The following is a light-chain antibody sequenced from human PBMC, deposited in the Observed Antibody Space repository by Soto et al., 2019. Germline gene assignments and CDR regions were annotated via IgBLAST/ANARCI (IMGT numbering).Light chain of an antibody. V-gene: IGKV1-27*01. Sequence: IQMTQSPSSLSASVGDRVTITCRASQGISYYLAWYQQKPGKVPKLLIYAASTLQSGVPSRFTGSGSGTDFTLSIISLQPEDVSTYYCQKYNSAPRTFGGGTKVEIK. CDR1: QGISYY. J-gene: IGKJ4*01. CDR2: AAS. CDR3: QKYNSAPRT.